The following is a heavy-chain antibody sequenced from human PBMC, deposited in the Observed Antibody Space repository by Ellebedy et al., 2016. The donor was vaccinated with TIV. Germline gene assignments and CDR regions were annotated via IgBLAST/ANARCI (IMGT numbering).Heavy chain of an antibody. V-gene: IGHV3-23*01. Sequence: GESLKISXAASGFTFSSYAMSWVRQAPGKGLEWVSAISGSGGSTYYADSVKGRFTISRDNSKNTLYLQMNSLRGEDTAVYYCARAGDYYGLGRGDCWGQGTLVTVSS. CDR2: ISGSGGST. J-gene: IGHJ4*02. CDR1: GFTFSSYA. D-gene: IGHD3-10*01. CDR3: ARAGDYYGLGRGDC.